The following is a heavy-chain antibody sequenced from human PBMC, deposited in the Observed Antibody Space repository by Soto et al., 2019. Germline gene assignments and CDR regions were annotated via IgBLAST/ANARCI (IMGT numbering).Heavy chain of an antibody. V-gene: IGHV3-23*01. CDR3: AKGWTVTPYYYGMDV. CDR1: GFTFSSYA. J-gene: IGHJ6*02. D-gene: IGHD4-17*01. CDR2: ISGSGGST. Sequence: QTGGSLRLSCAASGFTFSSYAMSWVRQAPGKGLEWVSAISGSGGSTYYADSVKGRFTISRDNSKNTLYLQMNSLRAEDTAVYYCAKGWTVTPYYYGMDVWGQGTTVTVSS.